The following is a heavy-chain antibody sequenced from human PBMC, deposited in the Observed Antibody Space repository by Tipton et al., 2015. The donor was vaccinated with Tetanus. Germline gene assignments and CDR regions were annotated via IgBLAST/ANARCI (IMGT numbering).Heavy chain of an antibody. CDR1: GGSISSSSYY. CDR2: IYYSGST. CDR3: ASTIESAAANWYFDL. V-gene: IGHV4-39*01. D-gene: IGHD2-2*01. J-gene: IGHJ2*01. Sequence: LSLTCTVSGGSISSSSYYWGWIRQPPGKGLEWIGSIYYSGSTYYNPSLKSRVTISVDTSKNQFSLKLSSVTAADTAVYYCASTIESAAANWYFDLWGRGTLVTVSS.